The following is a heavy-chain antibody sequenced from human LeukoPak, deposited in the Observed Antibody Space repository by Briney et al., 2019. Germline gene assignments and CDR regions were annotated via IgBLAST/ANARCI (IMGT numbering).Heavy chain of an antibody. Sequence: PSGTLSLTCAVSGGSISSSNWWSWVRQPPGKGLEWIGEIYHSGSTNYNPSLKSRVTISVDTSKNQFSLKLSSVTAADTAVYYCARLPSLTTQPTGEWGQGTLVTDSS. CDR1: GGSISSSNW. CDR2: IYHSGST. V-gene: IGHV4-4*02. J-gene: IGHJ4*02. D-gene: IGHD4-11*01. CDR3: ARLPSLTTQPTGE.